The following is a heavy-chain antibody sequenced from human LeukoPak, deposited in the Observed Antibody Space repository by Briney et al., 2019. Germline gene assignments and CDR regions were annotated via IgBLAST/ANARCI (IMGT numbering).Heavy chain of an antibody. Sequence: SEALSLTCAVYGGSFSGYYWSWIRQPPGKGLEWIGEINHSGSTNYNPSLKSRVTISVDTSKNQFSLKLSSVTAADTAVYYCARGRVKLGRRPNGRTVLFDYWGQGTLVTVSS. CDR1: GGSFSGYY. CDR3: ARGRVKLGRRPNGRTVLFDY. J-gene: IGHJ4*02. V-gene: IGHV4-34*01. D-gene: IGHD4-17*01. CDR2: INHSGST.